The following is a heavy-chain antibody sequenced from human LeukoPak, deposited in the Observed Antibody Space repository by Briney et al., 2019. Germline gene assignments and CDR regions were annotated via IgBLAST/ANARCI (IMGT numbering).Heavy chain of an antibody. CDR3: ALRGYSGYEFDY. CDR1: GYTFTGYY. V-gene: IGHV1-2*02. CDR2: INPNSGGT. Sequence: ASVKVSCKASGYTFTGYYMHWVRQAPGQGLEWMGWINPNSGGTNYAQKFQGRVTMTRDTSISTAYMELSSLRSEDTAVYYCALRGYSGYEFDYWGQGTLVTVSS. D-gene: IGHD5-12*01. J-gene: IGHJ4*02.